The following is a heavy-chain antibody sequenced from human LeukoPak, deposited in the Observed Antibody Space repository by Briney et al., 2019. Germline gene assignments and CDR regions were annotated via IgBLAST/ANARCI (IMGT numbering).Heavy chain of an antibody. Sequence: GGSLRLSCAASGFTFSSHAMSWVRQAPGKGLEWVSSVSGSGGSTYYADPVKGRFTISRDNSKNTLYLQMNSLRAEGTAVYYCAKDLYGSGSYYEFEYWGQGTLVTVSS. CDR1: GFTFSSHA. CDR2: VSGSGGST. D-gene: IGHD3-10*01. CDR3: AKDLYGSGSYYEFEY. J-gene: IGHJ4*02. V-gene: IGHV3-23*01.